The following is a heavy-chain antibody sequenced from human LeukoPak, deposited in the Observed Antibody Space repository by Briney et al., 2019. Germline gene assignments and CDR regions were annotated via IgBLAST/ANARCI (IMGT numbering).Heavy chain of an antibody. J-gene: IGHJ3*02. CDR1: GYTFTDYY. CDR3: AREAAGDAFDI. CDR2: INLIAGLT. V-gene: IGHV1-46*01. D-gene: IGHD6-13*01. Sequence: ASVKLSCKASGYTFTDYYIHWLRQAPGEGPEWMGMINLIAGLTHLAPKFQGRVTMTRDTSTSTVYMDLTSLGSEDTAVYYCAREAAGDAFDIWGQGTMVTVSS.